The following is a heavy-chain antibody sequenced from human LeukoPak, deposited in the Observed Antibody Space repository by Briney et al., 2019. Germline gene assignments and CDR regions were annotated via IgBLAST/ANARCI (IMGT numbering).Heavy chain of an antibody. D-gene: IGHD5-18*01. CDR1: GFTFSSYS. CDR3: ARWAHGGGSYGSKFDP. V-gene: IGHV3-21*01. J-gene: IGHJ5*02. Sequence: SGGSLRLSCAASGFTFSSYSMNWVRQAPGKGLEWVSSISSSSSYIYYADSVKGRFTISRDNAKNSLYLQMNSLRAEDTAVYYCARWAHGGGSYGSKFDPWGQGTLVTVSS. CDR2: ISSSSSYI.